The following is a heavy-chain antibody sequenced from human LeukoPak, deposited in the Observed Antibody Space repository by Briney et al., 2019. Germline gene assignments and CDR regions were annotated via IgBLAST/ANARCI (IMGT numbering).Heavy chain of an antibody. J-gene: IGHJ4*02. D-gene: IGHD2-15*01. Sequence: PGGSLRLSCAASGFTFSKYDMHWVRQAPGKGLEGGAVISKDGNNKYYVDSVKGRFTTSRDNSKNTLYLQMNSLSAADTAVYYCAKEYCTGGSCYSSDFDHWGQGTLVTVSS. CDR1: GFTFSKYD. V-gene: IGHV3-30*18. CDR3: AKEYCTGGSCYSSDFDH. CDR2: ISKDGNNK.